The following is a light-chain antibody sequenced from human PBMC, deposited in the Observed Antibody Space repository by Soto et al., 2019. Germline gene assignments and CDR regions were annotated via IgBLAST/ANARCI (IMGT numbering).Light chain of an antibody. J-gene: IGLJ3*02. CDR2: EHN. V-gene: IGLV6-57*03. CDR3: QSYDNTNQV. Sequence: NFMLTQPHSVSESPGKTVTISCTRSSGSIASYYVQWYRQRPGSAPTTVIYEHNQRPSGVPGRFSGFIDSSSNSASLTISGLKTEDEADYYCQSYDNTNQVFGGGTKGTVL. CDR1: SGSIASYY.